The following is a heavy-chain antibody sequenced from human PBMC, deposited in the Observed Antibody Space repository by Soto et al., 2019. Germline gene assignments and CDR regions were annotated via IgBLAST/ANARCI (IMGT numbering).Heavy chain of an antibody. Sequence: SETLSLTSTVSGGSVSSGDYFWSWIRQPPGRGLEWMGYIYDSGSSYYNPSLKSRVTMSVDTSKNQFSLKLRSVTAADTAMYYCAREKGYISGPKNFDSWGQGTLVTVSS. CDR1: GGSVSSGDYF. V-gene: IGHV4-30-4*01. J-gene: IGHJ4*02. CDR2: IYDSGSS. CDR3: AREKGYISGPKNFDS. D-gene: IGHD5-12*01.